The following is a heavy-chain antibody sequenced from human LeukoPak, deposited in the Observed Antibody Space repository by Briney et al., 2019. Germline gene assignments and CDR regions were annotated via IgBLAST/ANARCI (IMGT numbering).Heavy chain of an antibody. J-gene: IGHJ4*02. D-gene: IGHD2-15*01. CDR3: ARGLFRFCSSGSCLSPFDY. CDR2: IGTAGDT. CDR1: GFTFSNYD. Sequence: GGSLRLSCAASGFTFSNYDMHWVRQRTGKRLEWVSAIGTAGDTYYPGSVKGRFTISRENAENSLYLQMNSLRAEDAAVYYCARGLFRFCSSGSCLSPFDYWGQGTLVTVSS. V-gene: IGHV3-13*01.